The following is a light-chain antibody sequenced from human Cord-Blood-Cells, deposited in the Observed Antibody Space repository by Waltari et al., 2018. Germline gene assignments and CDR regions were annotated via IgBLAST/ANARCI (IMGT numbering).Light chain of an antibody. CDR3: QSADSSGTYV. J-gene: IGLJ1*01. V-gene: IGLV3-25*03. Sequence: SYELTQPPSVSVSPGQTARITCSGDALPKQYAYWYQQKPGRAPVLVIYKESARPSGFPALFAGSSSGTTITLTIGGVQAEDEADYYCQSADSSGTYVFGTGTKVTVL. CDR2: KES. CDR1: ALPKQY.